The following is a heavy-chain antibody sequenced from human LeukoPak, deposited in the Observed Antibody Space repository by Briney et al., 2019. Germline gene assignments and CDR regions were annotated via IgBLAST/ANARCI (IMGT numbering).Heavy chain of an antibody. Sequence: PGGSLRLSCAASRFTFTTFSMNWVRQAPGKGLEWVSSISGTSDYIHYADSVKGRFTISRDNAKDTLYLQMNSLRAEDTAVYYCARDKTGTMNGWFDPWGQGTLVIVSS. D-gene: IGHD1-7*01. V-gene: IGHV3-21*01. CDR1: RFTFTTFS. CDR2: ISGTSDYI. CDR3: ARDKTGTMNGWFDP. J-gene: IGHJ5*02.